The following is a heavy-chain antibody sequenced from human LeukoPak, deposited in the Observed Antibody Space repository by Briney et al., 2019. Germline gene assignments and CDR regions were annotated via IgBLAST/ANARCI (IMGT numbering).Heavy chain of an antibody. D-gene: IGHD4-23*01. CDR2: ISAYNGNT. V-gene: IGHV1-18*04. CDR3: ARDREGPSTVVTPGWYFDL. J-gene: IGHJ2*01. Sequence: GASVKVSCKASGYTFTGYYMHWVRQAPGQGLEWMGWISAYNGNTNYAQKLQGRVTMTTDTSTSTAYMELRSLRSDDTAVYYCARDREGPSTVVTPGWYFDLWGRGTLVTVSS. CDR1: GYTFTGYY.